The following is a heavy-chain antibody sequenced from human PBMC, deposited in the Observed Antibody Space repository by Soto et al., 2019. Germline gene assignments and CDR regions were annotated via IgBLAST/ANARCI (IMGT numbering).Heavy chain of an antibody. CDR1: GVTFSSYT. J-gene: IGHJ6*03. D-gene: IGHD3-10*01. V-gene: IGHV1-69*02. CDR2: IIPILGIA. CDR3: ARGKYYYGSGSYYEHYYYYMDV. Sequence: QVQLVQSGAEVKKPGSSVKVSCKASGVTFSSYTISWVRQAPGQGLEWMGRIIPILGIANYAQKFQGRVTITADKSTSTAYMELSSLRSEDTAVYYCARGKYYYGSGSYYEHYYYYMDVWGKGTTVTVSS.